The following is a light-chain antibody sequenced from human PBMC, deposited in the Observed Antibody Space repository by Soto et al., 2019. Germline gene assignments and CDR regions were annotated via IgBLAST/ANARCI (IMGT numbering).Light chain of an antibody. CDR3: MQALQTPRT. CDR2: LGS. CDR1: QSLLHSDGYND. Sequence: DIVMTQSALSLPVTPGEPASISCRSSQSLLHSDGYNDLDWLLQRPGQSPQLLIYLGSSRASGVPDRFSGSGSGTDFKLKISRVEAEDVGVYYCMQALQTPRTFGGGNKGDIK. V-gene: IGKV2-28*01. J-gene: IGKJ4*01.